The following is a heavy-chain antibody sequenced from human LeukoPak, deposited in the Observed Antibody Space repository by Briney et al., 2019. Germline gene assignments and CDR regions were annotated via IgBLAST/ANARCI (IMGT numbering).Heavy chain of an antibody. CDR1: GFTVSSNY. Sequence: GGSLRLSCAASGFTVSSNYMSWVRQAPGKGLEWVSVIYSGGSTYYADSVKGRFTISRDNSKNTLYLQMNSLRAEDTAVYYCARAMVRGVIHNYYYYYGMDVWGQGTTVTVSS. J-gene: IGHJ6*02. D-gene: IGHD3-10*01. V-gene: IGHV3-66*01. CDR2: IYSGGST. CDR3: ARAMVRGVIHNYYYYYGMDV.